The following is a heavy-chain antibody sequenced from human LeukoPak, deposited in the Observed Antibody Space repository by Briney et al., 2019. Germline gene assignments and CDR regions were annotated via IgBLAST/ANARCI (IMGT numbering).Heavy chain of an antibody. CDR3: ARGIAATY. CDR2: INHSGST. J-gene: IGHJ4*02. D-gene: IGHD6-13*01. V-gene: IGHV4-34*01. CDR1: GGSFSGYY. Sequence: PSETLSLTCAVYGGSFSGYYWSWIRQPPGKGLEWIGEINHSGSTNYNPSLKSRVTMSVDTSKNQFSLKLSSVTAADTAVYYCARGIAATYWGQGTLVTVSS.